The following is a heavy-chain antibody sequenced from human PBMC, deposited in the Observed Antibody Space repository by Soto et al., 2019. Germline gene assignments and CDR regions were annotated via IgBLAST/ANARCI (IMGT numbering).Heavy chain of an antibody. CDR3: TRARTTMIAYY. J-gene: IGHJ4*02. Sequence: QVQLQESGPGLVKPSETLSLTSNVSGTSVTSYSYYWNWIRQTPGKGLEGIGYVFTSENTKYNPSLKGRASISVDASKAQFSLTLTSVTAADTALYYCTRARTTMIAYYWGQGTLVTVSS. D-gene: IGHD3-22*01. V-gene: IGHV4-61*01. CDR1: GTSVTSYSYY. CDR2: VFTSENT.